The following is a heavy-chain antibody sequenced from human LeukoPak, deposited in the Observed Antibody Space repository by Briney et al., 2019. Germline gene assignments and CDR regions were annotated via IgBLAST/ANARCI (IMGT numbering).Heavy chain of an antibody. CDR3: AKAGRGYSYGYLRRYYFDY. CDR1: GFTFSSYG. D-gene: IGHD5-18*01. J-gene: IGHJ4*02. CDR2: ISYDGSNK. Sequence: GGSLRLSCAASGFTFSSYGMHWVRQAPGKGLEWVAVISYDGSNKYYADSVKGRFTISRDNSKNTLYLQMNSLRAEDTAVYYCAKAGRGYSYGYLRRYYFDYWGQGTLVTVSS. V-gene: IGHV3-30*18.